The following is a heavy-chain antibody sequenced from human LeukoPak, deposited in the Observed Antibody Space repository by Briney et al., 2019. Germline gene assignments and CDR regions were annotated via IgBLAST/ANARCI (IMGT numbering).Heavy chain of an antibody. CDR2: IIPIFGTA. CDR1: GGTFSSYA. Sequence: GASVKVSCKASGGTFSSYAISWVRRAPGQGLEWMGGIIPIFGTASYAQKFQGRVTITTDESTSTAYMELSSLRSEDTAVYYCGRGLLPLRRPRGFDPWGQGTLVTVSS. J-gene: IGHJ5*02. V-gene: IGHV1-69*05. CDR3: GRGLLPLRRPRGFDP. D-gene: IGHD2-15*01.